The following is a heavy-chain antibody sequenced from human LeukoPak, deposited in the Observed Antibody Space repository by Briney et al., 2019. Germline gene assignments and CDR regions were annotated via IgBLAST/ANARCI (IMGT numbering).Heavy chain of an antibody. D-gene: IGHD2-2*03. CDR2: ISAYNGNT. Sequence: GSVKVSCKASGYTFTSYGISWLRQAPGQGLDGMGWISAYNGNTNYAQKLQGRVTMTTDTSTSTAYMELRSLRSDDTAVYYCARDLEIVVVPAAVNWFDPWGQGTLVTVSS. J-gene: IGHJ5*02. V-gene: IGHV1-18*01. CDR3: ARDLEIVVVPAAVNWFDP. CDR1: GYTFTSYG.